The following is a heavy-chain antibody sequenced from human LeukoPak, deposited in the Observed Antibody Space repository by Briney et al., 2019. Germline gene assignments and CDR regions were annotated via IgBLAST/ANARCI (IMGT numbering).Heavy chain of an antibody. D-gene: IGHD4/OR15-4a*01. V-gene: IGHV3-7*01. J-gene: IGHJ4*02. Sequence: GGSLRLSCATSGFTFSSYEINWVRQSPGKGLEWEANIKQDGNEKYYSDSVKVRFTISRDNGKISLDLQMNSLRADDTAVYYCARDTLGEGEDANYAVYYFDYWGQGTVVTVSS. CDR2: IKQDGNEK. CDR3: ARDTLGEGEDANYAVYYFDY. CDR1: GFTFSSYE.